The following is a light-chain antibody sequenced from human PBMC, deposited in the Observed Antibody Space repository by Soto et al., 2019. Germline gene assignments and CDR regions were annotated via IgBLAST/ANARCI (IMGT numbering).Light chain of an antibody. Sequence: EIVMTQSPATLSVSPGETATLSCWASQSVSSSLAWYQQKPGQAPRLLISDASTRAAGLPARFSGSGSGTEFTLTISSLQSEDFAVYFCQQSNNWPKTFGQGTKVEMK. CDR3: QQSNNWPKT. CDR1: QSVSSS. CDR2: DAS. V-gene: IGKV3-15*01. J-gene: IGKJ1*01.